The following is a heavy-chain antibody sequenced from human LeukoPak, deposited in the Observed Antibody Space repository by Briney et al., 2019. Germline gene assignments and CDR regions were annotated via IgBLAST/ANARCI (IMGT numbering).Heavy chain of an antibody. CDR2: INHSGST. D-gene: IGHD3-10*01. V-gene: IGHV4-34*01. J-gene: IGHJ4*02. Sequence: GSLRLSCAASGFTFSDYYMSWIRQAPGKGLEWIGEINHSGSTNYNPSLKSRVTISVDTSKNQFSLKLSSVTAADTAVYYCARAPHYYYGSGSYYNARYYFDYWGQGTLVTVSS. CDR3: ARAPHYYYGSGSYYNARYYFDY. CDR1: GFTFSDYY.